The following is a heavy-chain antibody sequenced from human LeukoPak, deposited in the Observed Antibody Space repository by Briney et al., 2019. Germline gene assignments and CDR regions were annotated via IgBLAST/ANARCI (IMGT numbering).Heavy chain of an antibody. CDR1: GASISSSSCY. D-gene: IGHD1-26*01. Sequence: SETLSLTCTASGASISSSSCYWGWIRQPRGKGLEWIGSSYYSGSTYYNPSLKSRVTISVDTSKNQFSLKLSSVTAADTAVYYWAREGGGATNEGPDYFDYWGQGTLVTVSS. J-gene: IGHJ4*02. V-gene: IGHV4-39*07. CDR2: SYYSGST. CDR3: AREGGGATNEGPDYFDY.